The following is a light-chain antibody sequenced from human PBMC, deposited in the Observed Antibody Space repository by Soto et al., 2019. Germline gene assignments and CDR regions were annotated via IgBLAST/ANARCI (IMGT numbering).Light chain of an antibody. CDR3: CSFTSTSTYV. CDR2: DVT. V-gene: IGLV2-14*01. Sequence: QSALTQPASVSASPGQSITISCTGTSSDIGNTNHVSWHHQHPGKAPKLIIYDVTDRPSGVSPRFSGSKSGNTASLTISGLQAEDEADYYCCSFTSTSTYVFGTGTKLTVL. J-gene: IGLJ1*01. CDR1: SSDIGNTNH.